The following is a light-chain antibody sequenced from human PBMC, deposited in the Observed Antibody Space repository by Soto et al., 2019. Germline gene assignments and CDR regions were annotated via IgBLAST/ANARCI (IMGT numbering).Light chain of an antibody. CDR2: EAS. CDR3: QQYNTFLT. CDR1: QAIGIY. Sequence: DIQMTQSPSSLSASVGDRVTIACRTSQAIGIYLAWYQQKPGKAPKLLIYEASTLQSGVPSRFSGSGSGTEFTLTISSLQPDDSATYYCQQYNTFLTFGGGTKVEIK. J-gene: IGKJ4*01. V-gene: IGKV1-5*03.